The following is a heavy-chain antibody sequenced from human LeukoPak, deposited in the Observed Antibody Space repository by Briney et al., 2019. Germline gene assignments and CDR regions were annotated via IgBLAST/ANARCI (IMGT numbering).Heavy chain of an antibody. D-gene: IGHD3-9*01. CDR2: IYTSGST. V-gene: IGHV4-61*02. Sequence: SETLSLTCTVSGGSISSGSYYWSWIRQPAGKGLEWIGRIYTSGSTNYNPSLKSRVTISVDTSKNQFSLKLSSVTAADTAVYCCARGYYDILTGYYYFDYWGQGTLVTVSS. CDR1: GGSISSGSYY. CDR3: ARGYYDILTGYYYFDY. J-gene: IGHJ4*02.